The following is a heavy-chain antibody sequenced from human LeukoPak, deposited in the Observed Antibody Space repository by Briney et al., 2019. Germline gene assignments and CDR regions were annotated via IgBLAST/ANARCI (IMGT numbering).Heavy chain of an antibody. CDR3: ARDSSSWYFLFNSVSSSGGFDY. CDR2: INPNSGGT. Sequence: VASVRVSCKASGYTFTSYDINWVRQAPGQGLEWMGWINPNSGGTNYTQKFQGRVTMTRDTSITTAYMELSRLRSDDTAVYYCARDSSSWYFLFNSVSSSGGFDYWGQGTLVTVSS. V-gene: IGHV1-2*02. CDR1: GYTFTSYD. D-gene: IGHD6-13*01. J-gene: IGHJ4*02.